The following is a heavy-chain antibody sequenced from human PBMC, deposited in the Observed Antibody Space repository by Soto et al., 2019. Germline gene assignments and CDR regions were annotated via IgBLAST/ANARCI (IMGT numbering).Heavy chain of an antibody. CDR2: IDPSYSYA. CDR3: ARQLLTGAHFD. CDR1: GSTFAKYW. Sequence: GVSLKISRKTTGSTFAKYWISWLPQITRRGLEFMGSIDPSYSYANYSPSFQGHVTFSTGNSITTAYVQWSSLKASETSIYYCARQLLTGAHFD. V-gene: IGHV5-10-1*01. D-gene: IGHD1-26*01. J-gene: IGHJ4*01.